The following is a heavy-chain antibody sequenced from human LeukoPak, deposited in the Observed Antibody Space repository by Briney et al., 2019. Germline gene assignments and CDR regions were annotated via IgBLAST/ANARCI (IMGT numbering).Heavy chain of an antibody. V-gene: IGHV1-69*13. J-gene: IGHJ3*02. CDR3: ARVYYDSSGYPDAFDI. CDR2: IIPIFGTA. D-gene: IGHD3-22*01. CDR1: GGTVSSYA. Sequence: SVKVSCKASGGTVSSYAISWVRQAPGQGLEWMGGIIPIFGTANYAQKFQGRVTITADESTSTAYMELSSLRSEDTAVYYCARVYYDSSGYPDAFDIWGQGTMVAVSS.